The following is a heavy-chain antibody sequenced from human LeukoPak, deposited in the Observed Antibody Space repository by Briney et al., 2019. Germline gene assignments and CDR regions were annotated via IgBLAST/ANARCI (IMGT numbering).Heavy chain of an antibody. CDR2: ISGPGGST. D-gene: IGHD4-17*01. J-gene: IGHJ4*02. CDR1: GFTFSGNA. V-gene: IGHV3-23*01. Sequence: GGSLKLSGAASGFTFSGNAMSWFRQAPGKGLDWVSTISGPGGSTYYTDSVKGRFTISRDNSKNTVFLQMNSLRAEDTAVYYCARDYGDYPNWDYWGQGTLVTVSS. CDR3: ARDYGDYPNWDY.